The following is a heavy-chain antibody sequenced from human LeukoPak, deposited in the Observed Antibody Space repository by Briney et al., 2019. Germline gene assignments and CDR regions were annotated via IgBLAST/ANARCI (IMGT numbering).Heavy chain of an antibody. Sequence: NPSETLSLTCTVSGGSISSYYWSWIRQPAGKGLEWIGRIYTSGSTNYNPPLKSRVTMSVDTSENQFSLKLSSVTAADTAVYYCARGIGGPFWSGYYTGFDYWGQGTLVTVSS. D-gene: IGHD3-3*01. CDR2: IYTSGST. CDR1: GGSISSYY. V-gene: IGHV4-4*07. CDR3: ARGIGGPFWSGYYTGFDY. J-gene: IGHJ4*02.